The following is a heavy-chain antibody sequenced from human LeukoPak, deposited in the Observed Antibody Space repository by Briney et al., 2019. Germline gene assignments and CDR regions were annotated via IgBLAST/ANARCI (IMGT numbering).Heavy chain of an antibody. Sequence: SVTVSCKASGGTFSSYAISWVRQAPGQGLEWMGGITPIFGTANYAQKFQGRVTITTDESTSTAYMELSSLRSEDTAVYYCARGPLPYYYDSSGYTPYYFDYWGQGTLVTVSS. V-gene: IGHV1-69*05. CDR3: ARGPLPYYYDSSGYTPYYFDY. J-gene: IGHJ4*02. CDR2: ITPIFGTA. D-gene: IGHD3-22*01. CDR1: GGTFSSYA.